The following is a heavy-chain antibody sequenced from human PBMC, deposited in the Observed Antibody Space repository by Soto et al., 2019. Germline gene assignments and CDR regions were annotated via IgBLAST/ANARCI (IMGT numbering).Heavy chain of an antibody. J-gene: IGHJ4*02. CDR2: ISYDGSNK. Sequence: GGSLRLSCAASGFTFSSYGMHWVRQAPGKGLEWVAVISYDGSNKYYADSVKGRFTISRDNSKNTLYLQMNSLRAEDTAVYYCAKDRSSGWPPEVFDYWGQGTLVTVSS. CDR3: AKDRSSGWPPEVFDY. D-gene: IGHD6-19*01. V-gene: IGHV3-30*18. CDR1: GFTFSSYG.